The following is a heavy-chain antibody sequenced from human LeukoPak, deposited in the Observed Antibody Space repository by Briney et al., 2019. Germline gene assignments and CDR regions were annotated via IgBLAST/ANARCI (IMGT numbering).Heavy chain of an antibody. CDR2: ISSSSSYI. J-gene: IGHJ5*02. Sequence: GGSLRLSCAASGFTFSSYSMNWVRQAPEKGLEWVSSISSSSSYIYYADSVKGRFTISRDNAKNTLYLQMNSLRAEDTAVYYCARVMITFGGFDPWGQGTLVTVSS. CDR1: GFTFSSYS. D-gene: IGHD3-16*01. CDR3: ARVMITFGGFDP. V-gene: IGHV3-21*01.